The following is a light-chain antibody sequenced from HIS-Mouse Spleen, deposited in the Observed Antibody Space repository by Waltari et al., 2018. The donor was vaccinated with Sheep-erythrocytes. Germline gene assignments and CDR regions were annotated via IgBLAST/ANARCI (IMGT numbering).Light chain of an antibody. Sequence: QSALTQPASVSGSPGQSLTISCTGPSSDVGSYNLVSRYHQPPGKAPKLMIYEGSKRPSGVSNRFSGSKSGNTASLTISGLQAEDEADYYCCSYAGSSTPWVFGGGTKLTVL. CDR2: EGS. CDR3: CSYAGSSTPWV. J-gene: IGLJ3*02. CDR1: SSDVGSYNL. V-gene: IGLV2-23*01.